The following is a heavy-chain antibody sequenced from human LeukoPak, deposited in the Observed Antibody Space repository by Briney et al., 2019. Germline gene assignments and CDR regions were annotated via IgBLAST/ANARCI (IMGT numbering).Heavy chain of an antibody. D-gene: IGHD6-13*01. J-gene: IGHJ4*02. CDR1: GFTVSSNY. CDR3: TTYSTSWHFADY. Sequence: GGSLRLSCAASGFTVSSNYMSWVRQAPGKGLEWVSVIYSGGSTYYADSVKGRFTISRDNSKNTLYLQMNSLKTEDTALYYCTTYSTSWHFADYWGQGTLVTVSS. CDR2: IYSGGST. V-gene: IGHV3-66*01.